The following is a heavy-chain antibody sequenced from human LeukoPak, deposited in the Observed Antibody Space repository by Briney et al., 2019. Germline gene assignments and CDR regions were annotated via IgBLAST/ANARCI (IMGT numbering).Heavy chain of an antibody. V-gene: IGHV3-23*01. D-gene: IGHD5-12*01. Sequence: GGSLRLSCAASGFTFSSYAMNWVRQAPGKGLEWVSAISGSGGTTYYADSVKGRFTISRDNSKNTLFLQMNSLRAEDTAIYCCAKDREGLSSGYDLEYFDYWGQGTLVTVSS. J-gene: IGHJ4*02. CDR2: ISGSGGTT. CDR3: AKDREGLSSGYDLEYFDY. CDR1: GFTFSSYA.